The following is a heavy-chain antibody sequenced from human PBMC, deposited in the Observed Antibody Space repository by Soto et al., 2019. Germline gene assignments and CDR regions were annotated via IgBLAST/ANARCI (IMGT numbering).Heavy chain of an antibody. CDR2: ISGSGGST. J-gene: IGHJ6*02. V-gene: IGHV3-23*01. CDR1: GFTVSSNY. CDR3: ARGERGVYYGMDV. Sequence: GGSLRLSCAASGFTVSSNYMSWVLQAPGKGLEWVSVISGSGGSTYYADSVKGRFTISRDNSKNTLYLQMNSLRAEDTAVYYCARGERGVYYGMDVWGQGTTVTVSS.